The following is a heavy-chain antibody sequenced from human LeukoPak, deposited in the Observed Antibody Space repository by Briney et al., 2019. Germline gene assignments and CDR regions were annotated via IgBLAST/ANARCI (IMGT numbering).Heavy chain of an antibody. CDR1: GYTFTGYY. Sequence: GASVKVSCKTSGYTFTGYYIHWVRQAPGQGLEWLGRIDPNSGGTSYAHNFQGRVTMTRDTSISTAYMGLSSLRSDDTAVYYCARDSRVSGDYWGQGTLVTVSS. CDR3: ARDSRVSGDY. V-gene: IGHV1-2*06. CDR2: IDPNSGGT. J-gene: IGHJ4*02. D-gene: IGHD2-2*01.